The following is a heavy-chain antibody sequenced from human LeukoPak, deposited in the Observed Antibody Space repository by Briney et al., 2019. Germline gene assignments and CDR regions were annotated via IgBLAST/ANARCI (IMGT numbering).Heavy chain of an antibody. Sequence: GASVKVSCKASGYTFTSYDINWVRQATGQGLEWMGWMNPNSGNTGYAQKFQGRGTMTRNTSISTAYMELSSLRSEDTAVYYCARAGAYYYDSSGYNSPQVWGQGTLVTVSS. V-gene: IGHV1-8*01. CDR3: ARAGAYYYDSSGYNSPQV. D-gene: IGHD3-22*01. CDR2: MNPNSGNT. CDR1: GYTFTSYD. J-gene: IGHJ4*02.